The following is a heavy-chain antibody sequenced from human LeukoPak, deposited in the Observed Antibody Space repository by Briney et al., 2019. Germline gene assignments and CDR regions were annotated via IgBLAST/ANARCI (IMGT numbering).Heavy chain of an antibody. J-gene: IGHJ3*02. CDR2: ISYDGYNK. CDR3: AKTPSYSNYDAFDI. V-gene: IGHV3-30-3*02. CDR1: GFTFSSYA. Sequence: GGSLRLSCAASGFTFSSYAMHWVRQAPGKGLEWVAVISYDGYNKYYADSVKGRFTISRDNSKNTLYLQMNSLRAEDTAVYYCAKTPSYSNYDAFDIWGQGTMVTVSS. D-gene: IGHD4-11*01.